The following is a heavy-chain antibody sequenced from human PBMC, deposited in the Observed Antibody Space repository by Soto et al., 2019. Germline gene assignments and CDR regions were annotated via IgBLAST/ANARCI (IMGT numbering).Heavy chain of an antibody. D-gene: IGHD2-15*01. CDR3: ARGGGDCSGGSCYFWRYYFDY. CDR2: IYSGGST. CDR1: GFTVSSNY. J-gene: IGHJ4*02. V-gene: IGHV3-66*01. Sequence: EVQLVESGGGLVQPGGSLRLSCAASGFTVSSNYMSWVRQAPGKGLEWVSDIYSGGSTYYADSVKGRFTISRDNSKNTLYLQMNSLRAEDTAVYYCARGGGDCSGGSCYFWRYYFDYWGQGTLVNVSS.